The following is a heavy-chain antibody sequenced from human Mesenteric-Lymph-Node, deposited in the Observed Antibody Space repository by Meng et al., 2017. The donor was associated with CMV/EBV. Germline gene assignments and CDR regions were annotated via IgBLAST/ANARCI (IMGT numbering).Heavy chain of an antibody. J-gene: IGHJ4*02. Sequence: ASVKVSCKASGYTFSGYYIHWVRQAPGQGLEWMGCINPYSGATKYAQKFQGRVTMTRDTSISTGYMDLIRLISDDTAVYYCARFGFEGALYFDYWGQGTLVTVSS. D-gene: IGHD3-10*01. CDR2: INPYSGAT. V-gene: IGHV1-2*02. CDR1: GYTFSGYY. CDR3: ARFGFEGALYFDY.